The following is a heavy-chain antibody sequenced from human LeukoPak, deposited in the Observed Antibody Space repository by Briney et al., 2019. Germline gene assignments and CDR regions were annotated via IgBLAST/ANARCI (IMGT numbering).Heavy chain of an antibody. Sequence: SETLSLTCTVSGGSISSSSYYWGWIRQPPGKGLEWIGSIYYSGSTYYNLSLKSRVTISVDTSKNQFSLKLSSVTAADTAVYYCARERGYGDYDFQHWGQGTLVTVSS. V-gene: IGHV4-39*07. CDR3: ARERGYGDYDFQH. CDR2: IYYSGST. CDR1: GGSISSSSYY. J-gene: IGHJ1*01. D-gene: IGHD4-17*01.